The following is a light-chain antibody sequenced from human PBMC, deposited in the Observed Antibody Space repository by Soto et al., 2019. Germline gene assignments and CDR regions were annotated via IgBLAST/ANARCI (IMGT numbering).Light chain of an antibody. CDR2: DNN. CDR3: GTWDSSLSAGPYV. Sequence: QSVLAPPPSLSAAPGQKVTISCSGSSSNIGNNYVSWYQQLPGTAPNLLIYDNNKRPSGIPDRFSGSKSGTSATLGIAGLQTGDEADYYCGTWDSSLSAGPYVFGTGTKVTVL. CDR1: SSNIGNNY. J-gene: IGLJ1*01. V-gene: IGLV1-51*01.